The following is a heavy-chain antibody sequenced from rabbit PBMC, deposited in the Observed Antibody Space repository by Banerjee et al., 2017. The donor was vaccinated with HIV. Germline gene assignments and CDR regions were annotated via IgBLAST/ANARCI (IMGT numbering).Heavy chain of an antibody. Sequence: QEQLEESGGDLVKPEGSLTLTCTASGFSFSSYYMCWVRQAPGKGPEWIACTSGGSSGSTYYANWANGRFTISSHNAQNTLYLQLNSLTAADTASYFCARDLAGVIGWNFNLWGPGTLVTVS. CDR3: ARDLAGVIGWNFNL. CDR1: GFSFSSYY. V-gene: IGHV1S45*01. J-gene: IGHJ4*01. CDR2: TSGGSSGST. D-gene: IGHD4-1*01.